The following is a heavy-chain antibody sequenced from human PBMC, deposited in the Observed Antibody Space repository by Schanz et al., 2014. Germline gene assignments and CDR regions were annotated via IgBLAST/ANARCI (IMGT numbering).Heavy chain of an antibody. CDR3: ARVRYSRVGSGDRDNGIDP. V-gene: IGHV1-3*01. D-gene: IGHD2-15*01. Sequence: QVQLVQSGAEVKKPGASVKVSCKASGYSFISHAIHWVRQAPGQRLEWMGWINASNGNTRYSQKFQGRVTITSDTSANTAYMELSSLRSEDTAVYYCARVRYSRVGSGDRDNGIDPWGQGTLVIVSS. CDR2: INASNGNT. J-gene: IGHJ5*02. CDR1: GYSFISHA.